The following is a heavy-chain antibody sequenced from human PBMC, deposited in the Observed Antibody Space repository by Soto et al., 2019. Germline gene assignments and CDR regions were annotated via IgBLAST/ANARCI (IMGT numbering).Heavy chain of an antibody. Sequence: SETLSLTCTVSGGSISSYYWSWVRQPPGKGLEWIGYIYYSGSTNYNPSLKSRVTISVDTSKNQFSLKLSSVTAADTAVYYCAREGYSSSPRGGLDPWGQGTLVTVSS. V-gene: IGHV4-59*01. D-gene: IGHD6-6*01. J-gene: IGHJ5*02. CDR2: IYYSGST. CDR3: AREGYSSSPRGGLDP. CDR1: GGSISSYY.